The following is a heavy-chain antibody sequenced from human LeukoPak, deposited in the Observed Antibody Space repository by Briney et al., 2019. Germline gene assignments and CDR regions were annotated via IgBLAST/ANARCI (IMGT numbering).Heavy chain of an antibody. Sequence: GGSLRLPCSASGFTLSSYALHWVRQAPGKGLEFVSGISNNGDITYHADSVQGRFTISRDNSKNTLYLQMSSLRAEDTAVYDCVNPAAERYDSWGQGTLVTVSS. CDR2: ISNNGDIT. CDR1: GFTLSSYA. D-gene: IGHD6-13*01. CDR3: VNPAAERYDS. V-gene: IGHV3-64D*09. J-gene: IGHJ4*02.